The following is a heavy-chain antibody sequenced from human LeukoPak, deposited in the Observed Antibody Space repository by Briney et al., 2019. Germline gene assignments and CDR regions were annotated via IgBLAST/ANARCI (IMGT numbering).Heavy chain of an antibody. D-gene: IGHD3-10*01. CDR1: GFTFSSYE. J-gene: IGHJ6*04. CDR3: ARDGSNYYYGMDV. V-gene: IGHV3-48*03. CDR2: ISSSGSTI. Sequence: PGGSLRLSCAASGFTFSSYEMNWVRQAPGKGLEWVSYISSSGSTIYYADSVKGRFTISRDNAKSSLYLQMNSLRAGDTAVYYCARDGSNYYYGMDVWGKGTTVTVSS.